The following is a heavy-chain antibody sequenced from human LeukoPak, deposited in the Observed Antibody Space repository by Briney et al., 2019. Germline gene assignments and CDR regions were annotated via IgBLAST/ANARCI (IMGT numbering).Heavy chain of an antibody. CDR3: ASGYPYYDILTGYLKDY. Sequence: GGSLRLSCAVSGFTFSNYWMSWVRQPPGKGLEWVANIKQDGSERYYVDSVKGRFTISRDNAKNSPYLQMNSLRAEDTAVYYCASGYPYYDILTGYLKDYWGQGTLVTVSS. CDR1: GFTFSNYW. D-gene: IGHD3-9*01. V-gene: IGHV3-7*01. CDR2: IKQDGSER. J-gene: IGHJ4*02.